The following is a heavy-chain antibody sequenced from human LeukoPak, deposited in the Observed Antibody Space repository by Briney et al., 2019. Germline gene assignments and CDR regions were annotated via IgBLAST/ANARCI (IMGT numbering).Heavy chain of an antibody. Sequence: GGSLRLSCAASGFTFSSYGMHWVRQAPGKGLEWVAVISYDGSNKYYADSVKGRFTISRDNSKNTLYLQMNSLRAEDTAVYYCAKDLFLTMVRGVISPFDYWGQGTLVTVSS. CDR3: AKDLFLTMVRGVISPFDY. V-gene: IGHV3-30*18. D-gene: IGHD3-10*01. J-gene: IGHJ4*02. CDR1: GFTFSSYG. CDR2: ISYDGSNK.